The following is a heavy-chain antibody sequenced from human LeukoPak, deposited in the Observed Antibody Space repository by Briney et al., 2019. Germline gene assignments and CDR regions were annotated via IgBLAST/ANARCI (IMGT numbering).Heavy chain of an antibody. CDR3: ARAGSSGTHRVVDAIDV. Sequence: PGGSLRLFCAASGFTFSSYSMNWVRQAPGKGLEWVSSISITSDYIYYPDSMKGRFTISRDNAKNSLYLQMNSLRAEDTAVYYGARAGSSGTHRVVDAIDVSSQGTMVTVSS. J-gene: IGHJ3*01. D-gene: IGHD1-26*01. CDR1: GFTFSSYS. V-gene: IGHV3-21*01. CDR2: ISITSDYI.